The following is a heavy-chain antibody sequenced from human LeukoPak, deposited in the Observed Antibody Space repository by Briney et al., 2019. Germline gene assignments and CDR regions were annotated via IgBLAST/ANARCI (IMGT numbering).Heavy chain of an antibody. D-gene: IGHD2-2*01. CDR3: ASSRGSSY. CDR1: GGSFSGYY. CDR2: INHSGST. Sequence: KASETLSLTCAVYGGSFSGYYWSWIRQPPGKGLEWIGEINHSGSTNYNPSLKSRVTISVDTSKNQFPLKLSSVTAADTAVYYCASSRGSSYWGQGTLVTVSS. V-gene: IGHV4-34*01. J-gene: IGHJ4*02.